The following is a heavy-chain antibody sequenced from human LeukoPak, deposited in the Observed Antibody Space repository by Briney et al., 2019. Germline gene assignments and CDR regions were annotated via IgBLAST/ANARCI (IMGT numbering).Heavy chain of an antibody. V-gene: IGHV3-23*01. CDR3: AKSYYGDSNYFDY. CDR1: GFTFSDYA. D-gene: IGHD4-17*01. J-gene: IGHJ4*02. Sequence: GGSLRLSCEASGFTFSDYAMSWVRQSPGKGLEWVSAISGSGGSTYYADSVKGRFTISRDNSKNTLYLQMNSLRAEDTAVYYCAKSYYGDSNYFDYWGQGTLVTVSS. CDR2: ISGSGGST.